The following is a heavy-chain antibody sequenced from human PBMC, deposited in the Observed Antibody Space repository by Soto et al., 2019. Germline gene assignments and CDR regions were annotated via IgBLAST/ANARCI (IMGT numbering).Heavy chain of an antibody. Sequence: GGSLRLSCAASGFTFSSYGMHWVRQAPGKGLEWVAVISYDGSNKYYADSVKGRFTISRDNSKNTLYLQMNSLRAEDTAVYYCAKGSVDTAMDYFDYWGQGTLVTVSS. V-gene: IGHV3-30*18. D-gene: IGHD5-18*01. CDR2: ISYDGSNK. CDR3: AKGSVDTAMDYFDY. CDR1: GFTFSSYG. J-gene: IGHJ4*02.